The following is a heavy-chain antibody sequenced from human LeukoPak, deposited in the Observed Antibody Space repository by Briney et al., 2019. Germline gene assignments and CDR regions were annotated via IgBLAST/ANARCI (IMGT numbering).Heavy chain of an antibody. CDR2: FHAGGGP. J-gene: IGHJ4*02. CDR1: GFNVTTDN. Sequence: GGSLRLSCVGSGFNVTTDNMYWVRQAPGKGLECVSAFHAGGGPDYADSVRDRFTISRDNSKNTLYLQMNSLRAEDTAVYFCGRRFCNSCPLDFWGQGTLVTVSS. V-gene: IGHV3-66*04. D-gene: IGHD2-21*01. CDR3: GRRFCNSCPLDF.